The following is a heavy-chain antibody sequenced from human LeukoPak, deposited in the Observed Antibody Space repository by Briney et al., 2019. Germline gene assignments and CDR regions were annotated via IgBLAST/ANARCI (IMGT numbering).Heavy chain of an antibody. CDR1: GYTFTSYG. V-gene: IGHV1-18*01. CDR3: ARGVVVVVAATQGYYGMDV. CDR2: ISAYNGNT. Sequence: APVKVSCKASGYTFTSYGISWVRQAPGQGLEWMGWISAYNGNTNYAQKLQGRVTKTTDTPTSTAYMELRSLRSDDTAVYYCARGVVVVVAATQGYYGMDVWGQGTTVTVSS. J-gene: IGHJ6*02. D-gene: IGHD2-15*01.